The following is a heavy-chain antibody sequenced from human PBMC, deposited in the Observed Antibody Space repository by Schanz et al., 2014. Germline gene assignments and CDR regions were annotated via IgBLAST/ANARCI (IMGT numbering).Heavy chain of an antibody. CDR1: GFTFENYA. V-gene: IGHV3-21*01. J-gene: IGHJ5*02. Sequence: EVQLVESGGGVVRPGGSLRLSCAASGFTFENYALTWVRQAPGKGLEWVSSISYGTSYIYYAESVKGRFTISRDNAKNSLFLQMNSLRPEDTAVYYCARGRVLESWGQGTLVTVSS. CDR3: ARGRVLES. CDR2: ISYGTSYI. D-gene: IGHD1-1*01.